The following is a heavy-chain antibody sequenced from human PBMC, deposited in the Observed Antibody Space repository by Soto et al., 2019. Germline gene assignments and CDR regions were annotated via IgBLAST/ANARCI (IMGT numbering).Heavy chain of an antibody. CDR1: GFTFSDSW. D-gene: IGHD4-4*01. J-gene: IGHJ5*02. CDR3: VRGGSNYAS. V-gene: IGHV3-7*01. CDR2: IKPDESEV. Sequence: EVQLVESGGGLVQPGGSLRLSCTASGFTFSDSWMTWVRQAPGKGLEWVARIKPDESEVKYAVSVKGRFSISRDNAKNSMYLQMDSLRGEDTAVYYCVRGGSNYASWGQGTLVTVAS.